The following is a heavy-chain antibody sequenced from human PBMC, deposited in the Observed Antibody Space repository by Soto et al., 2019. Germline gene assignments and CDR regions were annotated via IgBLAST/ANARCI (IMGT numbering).Heavy chain of an antibody. V-gene: IGHV3-15*01. J-gene: IGHJ4*02. CDR2: IKSKADGGTT. Sequence: SLTLSCAASEFPFATAWISWVRQAPGKGLEWVGRIKSKADGGTTDYAAPVKGRFTISRDESQNTLYLQMNSLKTEDTAVYYCTSLYYGHWGQGTLVTVSS. D-gene: IGHD4-17*01. CDR3: TSLYYGH. CDR1: EFPFATAW.